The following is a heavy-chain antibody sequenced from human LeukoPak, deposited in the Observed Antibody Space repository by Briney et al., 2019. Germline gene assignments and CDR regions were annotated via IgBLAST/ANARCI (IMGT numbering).Heavy chain of an antibody. Sequence: ASVKVSCKASGFTFTSYDVNWVRQASGQGLEWMGWMNPNNGNTGYAQKFQGRVTMTRDTSISTAYMELRGLRSEDTAVYYCVRDGEGVAISVNYWYDPWGQGTLVTVSS. CDR2: MNPNNGNT. CDR1: GFTFTSYD. CDR3: VRDGEGVAISVNYWYDP. D-gene: IGHD3-10*01. V-gene: IGHV1-8*01. J-gene: IGHJ5*02.